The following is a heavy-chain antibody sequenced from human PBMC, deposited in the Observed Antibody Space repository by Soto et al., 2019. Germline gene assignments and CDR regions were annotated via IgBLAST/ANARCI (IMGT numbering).Heavy chain of an antibody. V-gene: IGHV4-34*01. CDR1: GGSFSGYY. CDR2: INHSGST. D-gene: IGHD3-16*02. J-gene: IGHJ4*02. CDR3: ARGPYDYVWGSYRYLDY. Sequence: SETLSLTCAVYGGSFSGYYWSWIRQPPGKGLEWIGEINHSGSTNYNPSLKSRVTISVDTSKNQFSLKLSSVTAANTAVYYCARGPYDYVWGSYRYLDYWGQGTLVTVSS.